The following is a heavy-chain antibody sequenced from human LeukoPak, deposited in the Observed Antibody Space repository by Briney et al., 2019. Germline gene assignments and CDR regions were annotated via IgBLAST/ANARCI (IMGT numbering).Heavy chain of an antibody. CDR1: GGSFSGYY. J-gene: IGHJ4*02. CDR2: INHSGST. Sequence: SETLSLTCAVYGGSFSGYYWSWIRQPPGKGLEWIGEINHSGSTNYNPSLKSRVTISVDTSKNQFSLKLSSVTAADTAVYYCASRGIDSVDYWGQGTLVTVSS. CDR3: ASRGIDSVDY. V-gene: IGHV4-34*01. D-gene: IGHD3-16*01.